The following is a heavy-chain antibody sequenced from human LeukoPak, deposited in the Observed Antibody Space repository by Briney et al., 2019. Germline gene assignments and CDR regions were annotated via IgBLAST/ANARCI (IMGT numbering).Heavy chain of an antibody. CDR2: AGWAGGTT. V-gene: IGHV3-43*01. CDR3: AKELDTMFFDY. J-gene: IGHJ4*02. CDR1: GFNFDRYT. Sequence: GGSLRLSCATSGFNFDRYTIHWVRQAPGKGLEWVSLAGWAGGTTYYSDSVRGRFTISRDSGRKSVYLQMNSLTTDDTAFYFCAKELDTMFFDYWGQGALVTVSS. D-gene: IGHD3-10*02.